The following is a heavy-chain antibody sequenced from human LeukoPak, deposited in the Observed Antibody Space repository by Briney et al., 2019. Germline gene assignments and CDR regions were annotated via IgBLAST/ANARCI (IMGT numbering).Heavy chain of an antibody. D-gene: IGHD1-26*01. Sequence: GGSLRLSCATSGFTVSSNYMSWVRQAPGKGLEWVSVIYSGGSTYYADSVKGRFTISRDNSKNTLYLQMNSLRAEDTAVYYCAREGPGRAFDIWGQGTMVTVSS. CDR2: IYSGGST. J-gene: IGHJ3*02. V-gene: IGHV3-53*01. CDR3: AREGPGRAFDI. CDR1: GFTVSSNY.